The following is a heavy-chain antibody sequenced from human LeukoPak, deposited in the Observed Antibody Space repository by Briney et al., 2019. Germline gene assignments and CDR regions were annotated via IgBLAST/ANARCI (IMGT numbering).Heavy chain of an antibody. J-gene: IGHJ4*02. CDR2: IYSGGST. Sequence: GGSLRLSCAASGFTVSSNYMSWVRQAPGKGLEGVSVIYSGGSTYYADSVKGRFTISRDNSKNTLYLQMNSLRAEDTAVYYCARDSVDTAMIDYWGQGTLVTVSS. CDR3: ARDSVDTAMIDY. V-gene: IGHV3-66*02. CDR1: GFTVSSNY. D-gene: IGHD5-18*01.